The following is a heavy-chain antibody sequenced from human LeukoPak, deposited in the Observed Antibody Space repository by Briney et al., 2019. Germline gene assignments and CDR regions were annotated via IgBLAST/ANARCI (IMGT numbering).Heavy chain of an antibody. D-gene: IGHD3-9*01. Sequence: XMXXVXXAPXKGLEWVSAISGSGGSTYYADSVKGRFTISRDNSKNTLYLQMNSLRAEDTAVYYCAKWGDYDVLTGYYDPDYWGQGTLVTVSS. CDR2: ISGSGGST. CDR3: AKWGDYDVLTGYYDPDY. CDR1: X. J-gene: IGHJ4*02. V-gene: IGHV3-23*01.